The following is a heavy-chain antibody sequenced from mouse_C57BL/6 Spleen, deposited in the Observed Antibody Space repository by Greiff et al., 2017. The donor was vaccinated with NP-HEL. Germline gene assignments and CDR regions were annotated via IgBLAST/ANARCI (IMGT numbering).Heavy chain of an antibody. D-gene: IGHD2-4*01. J-gene: IGHJ4*01. CDR2: IYPGNSDT. CDR1: GYTFTSYW. CDR3: TRGDDYGDYAMDY. Sequence: SGTVLARPGASVKMSCKTSGYTFTSYWMHWVKQRPGQGLEWIGAIYPGNSDTSYNQKFKGKAKLTAVTSASTAYMALSSLTNEDSAVYYCTRGDDYGDYAMDYWGQGTSVTVSS. V-gene: IGHV1-5*01.